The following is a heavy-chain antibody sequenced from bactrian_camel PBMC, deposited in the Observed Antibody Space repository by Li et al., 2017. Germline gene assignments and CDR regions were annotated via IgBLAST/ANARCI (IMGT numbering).Heavy chain of an antibody. J-gene: IGHJ6*01. CDR2: INTGDGST. CDR3: AADYGPVMTSIQALGEMSAASFAS. CDR1: GYSSNC. D-gene: IGHD3*01. Sequence: DVQLVESGGGSVQAGGSLRLSCAASGYSSNCVAWFRQAPGNEREGVAAINTGDGSTFYSDSVKGRFTITEDKAKNTVYLQMNNLKPEDTAMYYCAADYGPVMTSIQALGEMSAASFASWGQGTQVTVS. V-gene: IGHV3S40*01.